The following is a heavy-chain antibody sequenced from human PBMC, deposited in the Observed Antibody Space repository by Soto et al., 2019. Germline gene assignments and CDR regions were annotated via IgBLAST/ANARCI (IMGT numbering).Heavy chain of an antibody. D-gene: IGHD1-1*01. Sequence: GGSLRLSCAASGFTFSDHRMHWVRQVPGKGLVWVSCIESDGSRTTYADSVKGRFTISRGNAKNTVYLQMNSLRVDDTAVYYCARDTNGLSYWGQGTLVTVSS. V-gene: IGHV3-74*01. CDR3: ARDTNGLSY. CDR1: GFTFSDHR. CDR2: IESDGSRT. J-gene: IGHJ4*02.